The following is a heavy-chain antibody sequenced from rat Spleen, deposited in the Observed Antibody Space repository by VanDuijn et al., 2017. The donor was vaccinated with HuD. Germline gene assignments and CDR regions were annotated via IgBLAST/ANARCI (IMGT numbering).Heavy chain of an antibody. CDR1: GFSLTGYS. CDR3: ARTTQGY. D-gene: IGHD1-10*01. Sequence: EVQLKEAGPGLVQPSQTLSLTCTVSGFSLTGYSVHWVRQPPGKGLEWLGVMWSDGNTAYNSALKSRLSIGRDTAKSQVFLKMNSLQTEDTAMYFCARTTQGYWGQGVMVTVSS. V-gene: IGHV2S63*01. J-gene: IGHJ2*01. CDR2: MWSDGNT.